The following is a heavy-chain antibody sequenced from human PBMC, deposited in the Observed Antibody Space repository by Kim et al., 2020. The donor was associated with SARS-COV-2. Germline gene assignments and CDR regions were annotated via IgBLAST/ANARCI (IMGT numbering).Heavy chain of an antibody. CDR1: GYTFSIYD. V-gene: IGHV1-8*01. J-gene: IGHJ5*02. CDR3: ARGWGRYCSGGSCYPGDNWLDP. CDR2: MNPNSDNT. D-gene: IGHD2-15*01. Sequence: ASVKVSCKASGYTFSIYDINWVRQAAGQGLEWMGWMNPNSDNTGYSQKFQGRVTMTTNTSITTAYMELSSLTSDDTAIYYCARGWGRYCSGGSCYPGDNWLDPWGQGTLVIVSS.